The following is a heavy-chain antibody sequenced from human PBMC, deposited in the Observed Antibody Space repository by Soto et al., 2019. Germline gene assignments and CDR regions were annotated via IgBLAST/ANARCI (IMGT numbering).Heavy chain of an antibody. CDR2: ISGSGGST. CDR1: GFTFSSYA. CDR3: AKTGSSSWYFDY. J-gene: IGHJ4*02. Sequence: GGSLRLPCAASGFTFSSYAMSWVRQAPGKGLEWVSAISGSGGSTYYADSVKGRFTISRDNSKNTLYLQMNSLRAEDTAVYYCAKTGSSSWYFDYWGQGTLVTVSS. D-gene: IGHD6-13*01. V-gene: IGHV3-23*01.